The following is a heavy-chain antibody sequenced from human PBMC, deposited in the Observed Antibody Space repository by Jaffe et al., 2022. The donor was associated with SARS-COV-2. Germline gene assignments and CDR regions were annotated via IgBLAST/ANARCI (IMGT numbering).Heavy chain of an antibody. V-gene: IGHV1-8*01. J-gene: IGHJ6*02. CDR2: MNPNSGNT. Sequence: QVQLVQSGAEVKKPGASVKVSCKASGYTFTSYDINWVRQATGQGLEWMGWMNPNSGNTGYAQKFQGRVTMTRNTSISTAYMELSSLRSEDTAVYYCAREIDEFTIFGVVRGMDVWGQGTTVTVSS. D-gene: IGHD3-3*01. CDR3: AREIDEFTIFGVVRGMDV. CDR1: GYTFTSYD.